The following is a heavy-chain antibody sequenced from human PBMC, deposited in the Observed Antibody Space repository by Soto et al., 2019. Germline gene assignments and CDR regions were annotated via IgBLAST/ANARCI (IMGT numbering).Heavy chain of an antibody. CDR2: ISAYNGNT. CDR3: ARINLPPYPRFLEWYPIPNYYYYYGMDV. Sequence: ASVKVSSKASGYTFTSYGISWVRQAPGQGLEWMGWISAYNGNTNYAQKLQGRVTMTTDTSTSTAYMELRSLRSDDTAVYYCARINLPPYPRFLEWYPIPNYYYYYGMDVWGQGTTVTVSS. J-gene: IGHJ6*02. V-gene: IGHV1-18*04. CDR1: GYTFTSYG. D-gene: IGHD3-3*01.